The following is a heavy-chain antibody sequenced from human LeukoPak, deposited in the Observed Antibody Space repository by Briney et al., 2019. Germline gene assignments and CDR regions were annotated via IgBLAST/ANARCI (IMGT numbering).Heavy chain of an antibody. Sequence: SVKVSCKASGGTFSSYAISWVRQAPGQGLEWMGRIIPIFGIANYAQTFQGRVTITADKPTSTAYMELSSLRSEDTAVYYCARYYYDSSGFSQTFFDCWGQGTLVTVSS. J-gene: IGHJ4*02. V-gene: IGHV1-69*04. CDR3: ARYYYDSSGFSQTFFDC. CDR1: GGTFSSYA. D-gene: IGHD3-22*01. CDR2: IIPIFGIA.